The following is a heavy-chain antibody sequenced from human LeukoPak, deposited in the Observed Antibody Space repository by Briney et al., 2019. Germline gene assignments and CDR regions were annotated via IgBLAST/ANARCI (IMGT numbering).Heavy chain of an antibody. CDR1: GFTFSTYW. CDR3: ARITGIAAAGDY. V-gene: IGHV3-7*04. CDR2: IKHDGSEK. J-gene: IGHJ4*02. D-gene: IGHD6-13*01. Sequence: GGSLRLSCAASGFTFSTYWMSWVRQAPGKGLEWVANIKHDGSEKYYVDPVKGRFTISRDNAKNSLYLEMNSLRAEDTAVYYCARITGIAAAGDYWGQGTLVTVSS.